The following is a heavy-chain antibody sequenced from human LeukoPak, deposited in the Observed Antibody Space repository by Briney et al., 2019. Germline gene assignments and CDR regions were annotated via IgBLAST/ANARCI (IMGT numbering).Heavy chain of an antibody. CDR1: GFTFSSYA. CDR3: ARAVLWFGELQHYMDV. V-gene: IGHV3-64*01. J-gene: IGHJ6*03. CDR2: ISSNGGST. Sequence: PGGSLRLSCAASGFTFSSYAMHWVRQAPGKGLEYVSAISSNGGSTYYANSVKGRFTISRDNSKNTLYLQMGSLRAEDMAVYYCARAVLWFGELQHYMDVWGKGTTVTVSS. D-gene: IGHD3-10*01.